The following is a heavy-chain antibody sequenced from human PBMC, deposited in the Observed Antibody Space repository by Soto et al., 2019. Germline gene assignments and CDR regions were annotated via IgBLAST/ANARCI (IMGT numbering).Heavy chain of an antibody. D-gene: IGHD3-22*01. V-gene: IGHV4-34*01. CDR3: ARGKTRYYDSSGYYPSNYGMDV. J-gene: IGHJ6*02. CDR1: GGSFSGYY. Sequence: SETLCLTCAVYGGSFSGYYWSWIRQPPGKGLEWIGEINHSGSTNYNPSLKSRVTISVDTSKNQFSLKLSSVAAADTAVYYCARGKTRYYDSSGYYPSNYGMDVWGQGTTVTVSS. CDR2: INHSGST.